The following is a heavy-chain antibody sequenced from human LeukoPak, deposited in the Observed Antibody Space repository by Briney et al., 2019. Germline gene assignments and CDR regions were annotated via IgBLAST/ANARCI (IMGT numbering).Heavy chain of an antibody. CDR3: VRRRAAGYDYWYFDL. CDR2: INHSGST. Sequence: PSETLSLTCAVYGGSFSGYYWSWIRQPPGKGLEWIGEINHSGSTDYNPSLKSRVTISVDTSKNQFSLKLSSVTAADTAAYYCVRRRAAGYDYWYFDLWGRGTLVTVSS. J-gene: IGHJ2*01. D-gene: IGHD3-9*01. V-gene: IGHV4-34*01. CDR1: GGSFSGYY.